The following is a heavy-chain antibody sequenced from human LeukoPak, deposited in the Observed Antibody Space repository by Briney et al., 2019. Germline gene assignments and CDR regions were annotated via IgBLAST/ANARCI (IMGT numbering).Heavy chain of an antibody. Sequence: GESLKISCKGSGYTFINYWIAWVRRMPGKGLEWMGIIYPGDSDTRYSPSFQGQVTISADKSINTAYLQWSSLKASDTAMYYCARSIVGASSAFDIWGQGTMVTVSS. CDR3: ARSIVGASSAFDI. V-gene: IGHV5-51*01. J-gene: IGHJ3*02. CDR1: GYTFINYW. D-gene: IGHD1-26*01. CDR2: IYPGDSDT.